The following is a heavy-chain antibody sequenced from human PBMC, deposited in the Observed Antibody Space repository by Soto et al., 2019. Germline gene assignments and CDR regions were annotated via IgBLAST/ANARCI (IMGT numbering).Heavy chain of an antibody. J-gene: IGHJ6*02. Sequence: GGSLRLSCAASGFTFSSYGMHWVRQAPGKGLEWVAVIWYDGSNKYYADSVKGRFTISRDNSKNTLYLQMNSLRAEDTAVYYCARERSSSSRTHYYYGMDVWGQGTTVTVSS. CDR1: GFTFSSYG. CDR2: IWYDGSNK. CDR3: ARERSSSSRTHYYYGMDV. D-gene: IGHD6-6*01. V-gene: IGHV3-33*01.